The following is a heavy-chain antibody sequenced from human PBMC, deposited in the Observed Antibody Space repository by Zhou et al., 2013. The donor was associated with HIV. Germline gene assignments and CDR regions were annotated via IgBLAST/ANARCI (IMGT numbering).Heavy chain of an antibody. D-gene: IGHD1-26*01. CDR1: GYSFTTYY. Sequence: QVQLVQSGAEVKKPGASVKVSCKTSGYSFTTYYLHWVRQAPGQGLEWMGWMNPNSGNTGYAQKFQGRVTMTRNTSISTAYMELSSLRSEDTAVYYCARTIVGATTPDAFDIWGQGTMVTVSS. CDR2: MNPNSGNT. J-gene: IGHJ3*02. V-gene: IGHV1-8*01. CDR3: ARTIVGATTPDAFDI.